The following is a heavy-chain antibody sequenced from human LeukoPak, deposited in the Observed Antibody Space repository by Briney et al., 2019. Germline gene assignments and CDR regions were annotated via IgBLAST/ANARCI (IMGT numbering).Heavy chain of an antibody. V-gene: IGHV1-69*05. D-gene: IGHD2-15*01. Sequence: ASVKVSCKASGYTFTGYYMHWVRQAPGQGLEWMGGTIPMFGSANYAQKLQGRVTITTDQSTTTAYMELSSLSSEDTAVYYCARVGRSRGSLPNSYYYMDVWGKGTTVTVSS. CDR3: ARVGRSRGSLPNSYYYMDV. J-gene: IGHJ6*03. CDR1: GYTFTGYY. CDR2: TIPMFGSA.